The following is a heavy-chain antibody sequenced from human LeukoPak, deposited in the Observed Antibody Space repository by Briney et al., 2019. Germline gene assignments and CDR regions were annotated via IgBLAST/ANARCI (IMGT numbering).Heavy chain of an antibody. V-gene: IGHV1-69*02. CDR2: IIPILGIA. D-gene: IGHD2-2*01. J-gene: IGHJ4*02. Sequence: SVKVSCKASGGTFSSYTISWVRQARGQGLEWMGRIIPILGIANYAQKFQGRVTITADKSTSTAYMELSSLRSEDTAVYYCARAYCSSTSCHYYFDYWGQGTLVTLSS. CDR1: GGTFSSYT. CDR3: ARAYCSSTSCHYYFDY.